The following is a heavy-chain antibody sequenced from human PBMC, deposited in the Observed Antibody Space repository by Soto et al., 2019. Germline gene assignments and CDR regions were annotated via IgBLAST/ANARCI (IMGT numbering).Heavy chain of an antibody. CDR1: GYTFTSYG. V-gene: IGHV1-18*01. J-gene: IGHJ3*02. D-gene: IGHD3-22*01. CDR2: ISAYNGNT. CDR3: ARDTGAYYDSSGYYCVKQQSDAFDI. Sequence: GASVKVSCKASGYTFTSYGISWVRQAPGQGLEWMGWISAYNGNTNYAQKLQGRVTMTTDTSTSTAYMKLRSLRSDDTAVYYCARDTGAYYDSSGYYCVKQQSDAFDIWGQGTMVTVSS.